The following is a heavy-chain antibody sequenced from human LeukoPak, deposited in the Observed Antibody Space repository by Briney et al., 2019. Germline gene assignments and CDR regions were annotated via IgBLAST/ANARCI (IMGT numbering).Heavy chain of an antibody. CDR1: GYTFTGYY. V-gene: IGHV1-2*02. CDR2: INPNSGGT. CDR3: ARAHSGSYYEWHFGY. J-gene: IGHJ4*02. D-gene: IGHD1-26*01. Sequence: ASVRVSCKASGYTFTGYYMHWVRQAPGQGLEWMGWINPNSGGTNYAQKFQGRVTMTRDTSISTAYMELSRLRSDDTAVYYCARAHSGSYYEWHFGYWGQGTLVTVSS.